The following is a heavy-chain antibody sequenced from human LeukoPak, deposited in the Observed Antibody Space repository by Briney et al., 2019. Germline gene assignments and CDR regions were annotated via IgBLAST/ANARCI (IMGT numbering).Heavy chain of an antibody. CDR3: ARDRGYSYGYNWFDP. J-gene: IGHJ5*02. CDR2: INPNSGGT. D-gene: IGHD5-18*01. Sequence: ASVKVSCKASGYTFTGYAISWVRQAPGQGLEWMGWINPNSGGTNYAQKFQGRVTMTRDTSISTAYMELSRLRSDDTAVYYCARDRGYSYGYNWFDPWGQGTLVTVSS. CDR1: GYTFTGYA. V-gene: IGHV1-2*02.